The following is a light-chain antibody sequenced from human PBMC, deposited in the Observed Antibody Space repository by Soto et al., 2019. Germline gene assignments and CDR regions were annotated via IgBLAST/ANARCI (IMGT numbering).Light chain of an antibody. CDR1: NSDVGNYNF. CDR2: DVT. Sequence: QSALTQPRSVSGSPGQAVTISCTGTNSDVGNYNFVSWYQHHPGKAPKLMIYDVTKRPSGVPDRFSGSKSGNTASLTISGLQPVDEANYYCCTYAGSFHQFGGGTKLTVL. CDR3: CTYAGSFHQ. J-gene: IGLJ3*02. V-gene: IGLV2-11*01.